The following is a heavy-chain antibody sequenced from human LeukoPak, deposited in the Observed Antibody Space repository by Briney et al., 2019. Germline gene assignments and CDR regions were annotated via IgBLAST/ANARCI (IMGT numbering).Heavy chain of an antibody. J-gene: IGHJ3*02. CDR2: ISYDGSNK. CDR3: AKGPEYYDSSGYYYNVNDAFDI. Sequence: GGSLRLSCAASGFTFSSYGMHWVRQAPGKGLERVAVISYDGSNKYYADSVKGRFTISRDNSKNTLYLQMNSLRAEDTAVNYCAKGPEYYDSSGYYYNVNDAFDIWGQGTMVTVSS. D-gene: IGHD3-22*01. CDR1: GFTFSSYG. V-gene: IGHV3-30*18.